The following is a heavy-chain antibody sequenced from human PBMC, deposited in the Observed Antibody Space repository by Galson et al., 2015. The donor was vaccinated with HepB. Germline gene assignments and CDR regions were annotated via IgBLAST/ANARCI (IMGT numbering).Heavy chain of an antibody. CDR2: ILYDGSNK. J-gene: IGHJ4*02. D-gene: IGHD3-10*01. Sequence: SLRLSCAASGFTFSSYGMHWVRQAPGKGLEWVAGILYDGSNKQYADSVKGRLTISRDNSKNTLYLQMNSLRGEDTAVYYCARTRSRGIIGHSYYFDYWGQGTLVTVSS. V-gene: IGHV3-30*04. CDR1: GFTFSSYG. CDR3: ARTRSRGIIGHSYYFDY.